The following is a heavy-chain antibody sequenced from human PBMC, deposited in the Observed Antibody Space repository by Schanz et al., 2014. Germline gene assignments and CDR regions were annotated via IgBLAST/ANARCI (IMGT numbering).Heavy chain of an antibody. V-gene: IGHV1-69*04. J-gene: IGHJ4*02. D-gene: IGHD4-17*01. CDR2: IIPILGIA. Sequence: QVQLVQSGDEVKKPGASVKVSCKASGYTFTSDSMHWVRQAPGQGLEWMGRIIPILGIANYAQNFQGRVTITADRSTSTAYMELSSLRSEDTAVYYCARGYGDSPTDFWGQGTLVTVSS. CDR3: ARGYGDSPTDF. CDR1: GYTFTSDS.